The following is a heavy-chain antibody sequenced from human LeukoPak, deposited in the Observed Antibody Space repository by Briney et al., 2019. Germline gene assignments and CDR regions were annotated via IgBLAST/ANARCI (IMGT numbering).Heavy chain of an antibody. Sequence: PSQTLSLTCTVSGGSISSGDYYWPWIRQPPGKGLGWIGRIYTSGNTKYNPSLKSRVTISGDTSKNQFSLELRSVTAADTGVYYCAREVWATAGMYNWFDPWGQGTLVTVSS. CDR1: GGSISSGDYY. CDR2: IYTSGNT. J-gene: IGHJ5*02. CDR3: AREVWATAGMYNWFDP. V-gene: IGHV4-61*02. D-gene: IGHD6-13*01.